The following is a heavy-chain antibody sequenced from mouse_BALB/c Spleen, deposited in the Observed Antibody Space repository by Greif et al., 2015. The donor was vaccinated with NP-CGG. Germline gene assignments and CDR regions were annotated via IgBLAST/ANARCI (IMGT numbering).Heavy chain of an antibody. CDR1: GYTSSSYW. V-gene: IGHV1-9*01. Sequence: VQLQQSGAELMKPGASVKISCKATGYTSSSYWIEWVKQRPGHGLEWIGEILPGSGSTNYNEKFKGKATFTADTSSNTAYMQLSSLTSEDSAVYYCARKEVYDWFAYWGQGTLVTVSA. CDR3: ARKEVYDWFAY. CDR2: ILPGSGST. J-gene: IGHJ3*01. D-gene: IGHD2-12*01.